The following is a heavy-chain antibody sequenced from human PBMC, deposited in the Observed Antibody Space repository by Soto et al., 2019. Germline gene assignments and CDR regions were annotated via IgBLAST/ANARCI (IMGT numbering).Heavy chain of an antibody. J-gene: IGHJ6*03. Sequence: EVQLLESGGGLVQPGGSLRLSCAASGFTFSSYSMSWVRQAPGKGLEWVSAISGSGGSTYYADSVKGRFTISRDNSKNTLYLQMNSLRAEDTDVYYCAKDLMSVGGWPGFVYYYMDVWGKGTPVTVSS. CDR1: GFTFSSYS. V-gene: IGHV3-23*01. CDR2: ISGSGGST. CDR3: AKDLMSVGGWPGFVYYYMDV. D-gene: IGHD1-26*01.